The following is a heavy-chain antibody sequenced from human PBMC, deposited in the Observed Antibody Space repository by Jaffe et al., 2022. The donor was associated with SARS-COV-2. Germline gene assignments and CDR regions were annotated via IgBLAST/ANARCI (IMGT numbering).Heavy chain of an antibody. CDR2: ITNSGGSA. J-gene: IGHJ4*02. CDR1: GFTFSSYA. CDR3: ATNWNLDY. Sequence: EVQLLESGGGLVQPGGSLRLSCAASGFTFSSYAMSWVRQAPGKGLEWVSVITNSGGSAYYTDSVKGRFTISRDNSKNTLYLQMNSLRAEDTAVYFCATNWNLDYWGQGTLVTVSS. D-gene: IGHD1-1*01. V-gene: IGHV3-23*01.